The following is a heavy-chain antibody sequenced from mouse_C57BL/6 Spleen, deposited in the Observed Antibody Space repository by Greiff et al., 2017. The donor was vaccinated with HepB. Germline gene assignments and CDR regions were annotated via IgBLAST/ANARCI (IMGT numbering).Heavy chain of an antibody. CDR2: IRSKSSNYAT. Sequence: EVQLVESGGGLVQPKGSLKLSCAASGFTFNTYAMHWVRQAPGKGLEWVARIRSKSSNYATYYADSVKDSFTISRDDSHSMPYLQINNLKTEETARYYCDGGNYYGSSYVGYFDVWGTGTTVTVPS. V-gene: IGHV10-3*01. CDR3: DGGNYYGSSYVGYFDV. CDR1: GFTFNTYA. J-gene: IGHJ1*03. D-gene: IGHD1-1*01.